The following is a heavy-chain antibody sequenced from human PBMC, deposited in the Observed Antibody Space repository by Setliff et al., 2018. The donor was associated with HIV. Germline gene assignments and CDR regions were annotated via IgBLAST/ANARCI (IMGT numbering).Heavy chain of an antibody. CDR1: GGTFSSYG. Sequence: SVKVSCKASGGTFSSYGISWVRQAPGQGLEWMGGVIPIFGTASYAQKFQGRVTITADESTSTVYMDLSSLGSEDTAMYYCAKESTIAARPARYFDLWGRGTLVTVPQ. CDR3: AKESTIAARPARYFDL. V-gene: IGHV1-69*13. D-gene: IGHD6-6*01. J-gene: IGHJ2*01. CDR2: VIPIFGTA.